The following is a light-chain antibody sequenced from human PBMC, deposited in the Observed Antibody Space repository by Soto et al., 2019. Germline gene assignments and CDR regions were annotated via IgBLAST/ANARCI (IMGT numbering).Light chain of an antibody. J-gene: IGLJ1*01. CDR3: CSYTSSRTYV. V-gene: IGLV2-14*01. CDR1: SSDVGAYIY. Sequence: QSALTQPASVSGSPGQSITISCTGTSSDVGAYIYVSWYQHHPGKAPKVMIYEVTNRPSGVSDRFSGSKSGNTASLTISGLRAEDEADYYCCSYTSSRTYVFGTGTKVTVL. CDR2: EVT.